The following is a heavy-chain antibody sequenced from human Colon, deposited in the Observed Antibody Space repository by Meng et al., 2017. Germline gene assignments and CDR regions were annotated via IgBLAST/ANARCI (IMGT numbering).Heavy chain of an antibody. V-gene: IGHV4-4*02. CDR2: VHHSGGT. D-gene: IGHD2-15*01. CDR3: GRNGAYSIDP. J-gene: IGHJ5*02. CDR1: GASISSTYW. Sequence: QVRLQEWGPGLVKSSGTLSLTCAVSGASISSTYWWRWVRQPPGKGLEWIGEVHHSGGTNYNPSLKCRDTISVDESNNQYSLSLTSVTAADTAIYYCGRNGAYSIDPWGRGTLVTVSS.